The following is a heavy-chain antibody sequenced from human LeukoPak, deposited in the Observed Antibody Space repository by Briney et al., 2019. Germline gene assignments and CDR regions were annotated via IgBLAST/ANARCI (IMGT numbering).Heavy chain of an antibody. D-gene: IGHD6-6*01. Sequence: GGSLRLSCAASGFSFSTYAMNWVRQAPGKGLEWVAVISYDGSNKYYADSVKGRFTISRDNSKNTLYLQMNSLRAEDTAVYYCARDRSSSSDFDYWGQGTLVTVSS. CDR1: GFSFSTYA. CDR2: ISYDGSNK. CDR3: ARDRSSSSDFDY. V-gene: IGHV3-30-3*01. J-gene: IGHJ4*02.